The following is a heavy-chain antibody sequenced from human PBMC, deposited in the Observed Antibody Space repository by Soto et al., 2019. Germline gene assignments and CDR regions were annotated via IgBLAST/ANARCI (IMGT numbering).Heavy chain of an antibody. CDR3: ARDRGDYYDSSGYRTFDY. V-gene: IGHV1-69*08. J-gene: IGHJ4*02. Sequence: QVPLVQSGAEVKKPGSSVKVSCKASGGTFSSYTISWVRQAPGQGLEWMGRIIPILGIANYAQKFQGRVTITADKSTSTAYMELSSLRSEDTAVYYCARDRGDYYDSSGYRTFDYWGQGTLVTVSS. CDR2: IIPILGIA. D-gene: IGHD3-22*01. CDR1: GGTFSSYT.